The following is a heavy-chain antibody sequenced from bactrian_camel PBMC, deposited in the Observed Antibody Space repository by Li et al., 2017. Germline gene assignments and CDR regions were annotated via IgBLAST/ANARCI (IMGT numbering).Heavy chain of an antibody. J-gene: IGHJ4*01. Sequence: HVQLVESGGGSVQAGGSLRLSCAASGSTKRSHCMAWFRQAPGKEREGIAVLDTHGDIEYADSVKGRFFISEDNTKNALYLQMNSLTPEDTAVYYCVMSYTLGCRRGSWGLSDFTYWGKGTQVTVS. CDR1: GSTKRSHC. V-gene: IGHV3S6*01. D-gene: IGHD5*01. CDR3: VMSYTLGCRRGSWGLSDFTY. CDR2: LDTHGDI.